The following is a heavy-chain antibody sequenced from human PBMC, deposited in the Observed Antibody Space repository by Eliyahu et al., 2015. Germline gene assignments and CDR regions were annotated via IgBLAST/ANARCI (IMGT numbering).Heavy chain of an antibody. CDR1: GGTFSTFA. V-gene: IGHV1-69*01. J-gene: IGHJ4*02. CDR3: ARDWGHGSGSYYPY. D-gene: IGHD3-10*01. CDR2: ITPMFGTA. Sequence: QVQLVQSGAEVKKPGSSVKVSCKVSGGTFSTFAISWVRQAPGKGLEWVGGITPMFGTANYAQKFQGRVRITADESTNTVYMDLSSLRSEDTAVFYCARDWGHGSGSYYPYWGQGTLLTVSS.